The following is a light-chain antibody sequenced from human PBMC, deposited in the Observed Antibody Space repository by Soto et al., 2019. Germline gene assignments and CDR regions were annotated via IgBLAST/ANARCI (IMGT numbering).Light chain of an antibody. CDR3: QQRSNWPRT. V-gene: IGKV3-15*01. J-gene: IGKJ1*01. CDR2: GSS. Sequence: DIVMTQSPATMSVSPGERATLSASASQSVSSNFSLYQQKPGQAPRLLIDGSSTRATGIPARCSGSGSGTEFTLTISSLEPEDFAVYYCQQRSNWPRTFGQGTKVDIK. CDR1: QSVSSN.